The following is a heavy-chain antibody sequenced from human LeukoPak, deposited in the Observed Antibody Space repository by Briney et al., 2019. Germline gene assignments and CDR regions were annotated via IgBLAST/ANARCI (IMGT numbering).Heavy chain of an antibody. J-gene: IGHJ6*03. CDR2: IIPILGIA. CDR1: GGTFSSYT. D-gene: IGHD6-6*01. Sequence: SVKVSCKASGGTFSSYTISWVRRAPGQGLEWMGRIIPILGIANYAQKFQGRVTITADKSTSTAYMELSSLRSEDTAVYYCATDGGLQLVPFYYYYMDVWGKGTTVTVSS. CDR3: ATDGGLQLVPFYYYYMDV. V-gene: IGHV1-69*04.